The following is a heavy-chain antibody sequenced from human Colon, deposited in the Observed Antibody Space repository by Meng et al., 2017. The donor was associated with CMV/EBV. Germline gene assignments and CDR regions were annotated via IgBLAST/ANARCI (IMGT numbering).Heavy chain of an antibody. D-gene: IGHD3-10*01. CDR2: IDHTGST. V-gene: IGHV4-34*01. CDR3: ARGGGTPIRGVLPFDF. Sequence: QVQLQQWGAGLLKPSGTLSLTCALYGGSFRPYYWSWIRQPPGKGLEWIAEIDHTGSTNYNPSLKSRVTISIDTANSHFSLNLTSATAADTAVYYCARGGGTPIRGVLPFDFWGQGTLVTVSS. J-gene: IGHJ4*02. CDR1: GGSFRPYY.